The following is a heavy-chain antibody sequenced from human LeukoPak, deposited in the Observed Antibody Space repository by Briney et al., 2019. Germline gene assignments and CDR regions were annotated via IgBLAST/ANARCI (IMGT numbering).Heavy chain of an antibody. CDR1: GYTFTSYD. J-gene: IGHJ6*02. CDR2: MNPNSGNT. D-gene: IGHD3-9*01. CDR3: ARGLTYYDILTGYDDHYYGMDV. Sequence: GASVKVSCTASGYTFTSYDINWVRQATGQGLEWMGWMNPNSGNTGYAQKFQGRVTMTRNTSISTAYMELSSLRSEDTAVYYCARGLTYYDILTGYDDHYYGMDVWGQGTTVTVSS. V-gene: IGHV1-8*01.